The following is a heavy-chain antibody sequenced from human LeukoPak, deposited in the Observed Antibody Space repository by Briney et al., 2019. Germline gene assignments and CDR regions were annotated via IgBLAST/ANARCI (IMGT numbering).Heavy chain of an antibody. V-gene: IGHV3-64*01. Sequence: GGSLRLSCAASGFTFSSYAMHWVRQAPGKGLEYVSAISSNGGSTYYANSAKGRFTISRDNSKNTLYLQMGSLRAEDMAVYYCARAAASPYSSSWYGYYFDYWGQGTLVTVSS. CDR1: GFTFSSYA. CDR2: ISSNGGST. D-gene: IGHD6-13*01. CDR3: ARAAASPYSSSWYGYYFDY. J-gene: IGHJ4*02.